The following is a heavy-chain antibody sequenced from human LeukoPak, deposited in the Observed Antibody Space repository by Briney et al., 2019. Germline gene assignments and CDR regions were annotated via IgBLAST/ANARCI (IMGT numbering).Heavy chain of an antibody. J-gene: IGHJ4*02. CDR2: FDPEDAEI. D-gene: IGHD2-15*01. CDR1: GNTLTDLS. CDR3: AAEGQWSLVHYFNS. V-gene: IGHV1-24*01. Sequence: ASVKVSCKVTGNTLTDLSIHWVRQAPGKGLDWMGGFDPEDAEIIYAEKFQDRVTMTEDPSTDTAYLELSSLRSEDTAVYYCAAEGQWSLVHYFNSWGQGTLVTVSS.